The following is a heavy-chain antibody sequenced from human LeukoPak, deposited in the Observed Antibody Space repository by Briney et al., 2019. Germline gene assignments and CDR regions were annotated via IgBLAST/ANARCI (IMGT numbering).Heavy chain of an antibody. D-gene: IGHD5-12*01. CDR3: ARAGGYSGYASN. CDR2: IYYSGTT. Sequence: SETLSLTCAVSGGPFTGYYWTWIRQAPGKGLEWIGYIYYSGTTYYNPSLKSRVTISLDTSKNKFSLNLTSVNVADTAVYYCARAGGYSGYASNWGQGTLVTVSS. CDR1: GGPFTGYY. V-gene: IGHV4-59*01. J-gene: IGHJ4*02.